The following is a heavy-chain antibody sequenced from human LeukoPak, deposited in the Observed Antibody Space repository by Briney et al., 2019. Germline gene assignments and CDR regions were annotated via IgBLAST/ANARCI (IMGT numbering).Heavy chain of an antibody. J-gene: IGHJ5*02. V-gene: IGHV3-30*02. CDR2: IRYDGSNK. Sequence: PGGSLRLSCAASGFTFSSYGMHWVRQAPGKGLEWVAFIRYDGSNKYYADSVKGRFTISRDNSKNTLYLQMNSLRAEDAAVYYCAKIQPYSSSSGFDPWGQGTLVTVSS. D-gene: IGHD6-6*01. CDR3: AKIQPYSSSSGFDP. CDR1: GFTFSSYG.